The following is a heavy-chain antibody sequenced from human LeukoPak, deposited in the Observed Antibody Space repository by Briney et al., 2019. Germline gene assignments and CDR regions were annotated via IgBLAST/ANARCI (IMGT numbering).Heavy chain of an antibody. CDR3: ARGRVAARPAHYYYYMDV. Sequence: WETLSLTCAVYGGSFSGYYWSWIRQPPGKGLEWIGEINHSGSTNYNPSLKSRVTISVDTSNNQFSLKLSSVTAADTAVYYCARGRVAARPAHYYYYMDVWGKGTTVTVSS. D-gene: IGHD6-6*01. CDR1: GGSFSGYY. J-gene: IGHJ6*03. V-gene: IGHV4-34*01. CDR2: INHSGST.